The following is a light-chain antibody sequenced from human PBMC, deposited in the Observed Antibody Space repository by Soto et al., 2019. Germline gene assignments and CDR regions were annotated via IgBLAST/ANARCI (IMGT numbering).Light chain of an antibody. V-gene: IGLV2-14*03. CDR2: EVS. Sequence: QSALTQPASVSGSPGQSITISCTGTNSDVGGYNYVSWYQQHPDKAPKLLIYEVSNRPSGVSDRFSGSKSGSTASLTISGLQADDEADYYCTSWTTNNIPYVFGTGTKLTVL. CDR1: NSDVGGYNY. J-gene: IGLJ1*01. CDR3: TSWTTNNIPYV.